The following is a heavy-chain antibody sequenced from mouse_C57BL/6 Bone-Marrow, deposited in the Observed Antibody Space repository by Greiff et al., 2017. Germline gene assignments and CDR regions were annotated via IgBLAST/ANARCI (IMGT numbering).Heavy chain of an antibody. V-gene: IGHV1-9*01. CDR2: ILPGSGST. Sequence: VQLQQSGAELMKPGASVKLSCKATGYTFTGYWIEWVKQRPGHGLEWIGEILPGSGSTNYNEKFKGKATFTADKSSNTAYMQLSSLTTEDSAIYYCARGCTTVDKRGFAYWGQGTLVTVSA. CDR1: GYTFTGYW. D-gene: IGHD1-1*01. J-gene: IGHJ3*01. CDR3: ARGCTTVDKRGFAY.